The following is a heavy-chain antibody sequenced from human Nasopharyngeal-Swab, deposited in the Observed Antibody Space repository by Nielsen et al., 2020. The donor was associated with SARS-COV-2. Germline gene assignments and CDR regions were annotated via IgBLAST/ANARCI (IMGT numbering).Heavy chain of an antibody. D-gene: IGHD3-16*02. Sequence: PSVKVSCKASGYTFTSYYMHWVRQAPGQGLEWMGIINPSGGSTSYAQKFQGRVTMTRDTSTSTVYMELSSLRSEDTAVYYCARDRGVNDYVWGSYRKSDAFDIWGQGTMVTVSS. CDR1: GYTFTSYY. J-gene: IGHJ3*02. V-gene: IGHV1-46*01. CDR3: ARDRGVNDYVWGSYRKSDAFDI. CDR2: INPSGGST.